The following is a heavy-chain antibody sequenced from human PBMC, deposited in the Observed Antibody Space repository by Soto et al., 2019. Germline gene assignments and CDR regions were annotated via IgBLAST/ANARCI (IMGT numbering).Heavy chain of an antibody. CDR3: AKDRVGGFLEWLPDYYYYGMDV. CDR1: GFPFSSYG. J-gene: IGHJ6*02. D-gene: IGHD3-3*01. CDR2: ISYDGSNK. Sequence: AGGSLRLSCAASGFPFSSYGMHWVRQAPGKGLEWVAVISYDGSNKYYADSVKGRFTISRDNSKNTLYLQMNSLRAEDTAVYYCAKDRVGGFLEWLPDYYYYGMDVWGQGTTVTVSS. V-gene: IGHV3-30*18.